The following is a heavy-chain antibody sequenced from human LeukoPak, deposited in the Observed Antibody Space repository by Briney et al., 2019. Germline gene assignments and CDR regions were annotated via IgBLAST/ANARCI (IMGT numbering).Heavy chain of an antibody. D-gene: IGHD2-21*02. V-gene: IGHV3-23*01. CDR3: AKDRLLNCRGDCYIFDY. Sequence: GGSLRLSCTTSGFLFSSYWMSWVRQTPGKGLEWVSSISGSGDSTFYADSVKGRFSISRDNSKNTLYLQVNGLRTEDTAVYYCAKDRLLNCRGDCYIFDYWGQGTVVTVSS. CDR1: GFLFSSYW. CDR2: ISGSGDST. J-gene: IGHJ4*02.